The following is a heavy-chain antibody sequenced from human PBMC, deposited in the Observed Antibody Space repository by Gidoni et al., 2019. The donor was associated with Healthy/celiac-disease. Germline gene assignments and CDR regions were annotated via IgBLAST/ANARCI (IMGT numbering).Heavy chain of an antibody. CDR1: GGSLSSGSYY. D-gene: IGHD5-12*01. J-gene: IGHJ5*02. V-gene: IGHV4-61*02. CDR3: ASEMATHGPGEFDP. Sequence: QVQLQESGPGLVKPSQTLSLTCTVSGGSLSSGSYYWSWIRQPAGKGLEWIGRIYTSGSTNYNPSLKSRVTMSVDTSKNQFSLKLSSVTAADTAVYYCASEMATHGPGEFDPWGQGTLVTVSS. CDR2: IYTSGST.